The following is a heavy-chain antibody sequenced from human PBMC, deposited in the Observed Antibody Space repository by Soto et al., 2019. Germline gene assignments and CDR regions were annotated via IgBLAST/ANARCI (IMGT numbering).Heavy chain of an antibody. CDR2: IVPFFKGT. V-gene: IGHV1-69*01. Sequence: QVQLVQSGAEVKKPGSWVKVSCKASGGTFSGDAISWLRQAPGQGLEWMGQIVPFFKGTKYAQKFQGRVTITADDSTSTAFLDRSSLRSEDTAVYFCARDVSVNYYDSTYYYYAMDVWGQGTTVTVSS. D-gene: IGHD3-22*01. J-gene: IGHJ6*02. CDR1: GGTFSGDA. CDR3: ARDVSVNYYDSTYYYYAMDV.